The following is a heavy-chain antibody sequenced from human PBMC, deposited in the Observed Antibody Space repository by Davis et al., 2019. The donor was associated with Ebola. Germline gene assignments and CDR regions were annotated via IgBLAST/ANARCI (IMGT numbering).Heavy chain of an antibody. Sequence: GEPLKISCAASGFTFSGSAMHWVRQASGKGLEWVGRIRSKANSYATAYAASVKGRFTISRDDSKNTAYLQMNSLKTEDTAVYYCTTTTTVFDYWGQGTLVTVSS. CDR3: TTTTTVFDY. CDR2: IRSKANSYAT. D-gene: IGHD4-11*01. J-gene: IGHJ4*02. CDR1: GFTFSGSA. V-gene: IGHV3-73*01.